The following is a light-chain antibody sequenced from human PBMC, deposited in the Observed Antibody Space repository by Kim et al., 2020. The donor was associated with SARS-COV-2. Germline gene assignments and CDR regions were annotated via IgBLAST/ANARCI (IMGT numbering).Light chain of an antibody. CDR3: QETSTTTWT. Sequence: TSVGDRVTITCRTSQTISTYLNWYQQKPGKAPKLLIYGASSLQSGVPSRFTGSGSGTDFTLTITSLQPEDSATYFCQETSTTTWTFGQGTKVDIK. CDR2: GAS. V-gene: IGKV1-39*01. CDR1: QTISTY. J-gene: IGKJ1*01.